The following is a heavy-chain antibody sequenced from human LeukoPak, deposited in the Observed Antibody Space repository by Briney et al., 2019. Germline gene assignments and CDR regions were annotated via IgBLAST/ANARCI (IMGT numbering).Heavy chain of an antibody. CDR2: ISTVNGNS. J-gene: IGHJ3*02. CDR3: TRVRNSDNWWGAFDI. Sequence: GASVTVSCKASGYIFSSSGITWVRQAPGRGPEWMGWISTVNGNSQYAQSFQGRVTLTTDTSTNTVHMELRSLRSDDTAIYYCTRVRNSDNWWGAFDIWGQGTMVTVSS. D-gene: IGHD1-1*01. V-gene: IGHV1-18*01. CDR1: GYIFSSSG.